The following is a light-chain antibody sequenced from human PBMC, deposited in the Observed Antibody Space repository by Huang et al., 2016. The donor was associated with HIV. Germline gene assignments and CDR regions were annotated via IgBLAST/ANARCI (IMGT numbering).Light chain of an antibody. V-gene: IGKV1-39*01. Sequence: DIQMTQSPSSLSASVGDRVTITCRASQRISTYLNWYQQKPGKAPKLLIFAAFTLQSGVPSTFSGSGSGTDFTLTIRSLQPEDFATYYCQQTYSTAITFGQGTRLEIK. CDR1: QRISTY. CDR2: AAF. J-gene: IGKJ5*01. CDR3: QQTYSTAIT.